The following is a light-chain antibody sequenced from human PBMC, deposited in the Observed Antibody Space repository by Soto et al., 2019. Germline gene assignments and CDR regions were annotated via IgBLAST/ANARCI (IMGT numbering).Light chain of an antibody. CDR1: SSDVGGYNF. V-gene: IGLV2-14*01. Sequence: QSALTQPASVSGSPGQSIAISCTGTSSDVGGYNFVSWYQQHPGNAPKLLIYDVSNRPSGVSDRFSGSKSGNTASLTISGLQAEDEADYYCSSYTSSNIRVFGTGTKVTVL. J-gene: IGLJ1*01. CDR2: DVS. CDR3: SSYTSSNIRV.